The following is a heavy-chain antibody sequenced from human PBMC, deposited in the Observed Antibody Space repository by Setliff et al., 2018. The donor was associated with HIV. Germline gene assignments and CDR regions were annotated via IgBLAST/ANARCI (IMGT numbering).Heavy chain of an antibody. D-gene: IGHD3-3*02. CDR3: ARDAWVEFLEWTFYGMAV. J-gene: IGHJ6*02. V-gene: IGHV1-18*01. CDR1: GYTFTSYG. CDR2: ISAYNGDT. Sequence: ASVKVSCKASGYTFTSYGISWVRQAPGQGLEWMGWISAYNGDTKYAQKVQGRVTLTTDTSSSTVYMELRSLRSDDTAVYYCARDAWVEFLEWTFYGMAVWGQGTTVTVSS.